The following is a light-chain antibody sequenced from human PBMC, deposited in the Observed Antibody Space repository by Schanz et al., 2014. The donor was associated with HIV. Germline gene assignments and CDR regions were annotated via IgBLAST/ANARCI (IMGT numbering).Light chain of an antibody. CDR1: SSDIGGYHY. J-gene: IGLJ1*01. CDR2: DVS. V-gene: IGLV2-14*03. Sequence: QSALTQPASVSGSPGQSITISCTGTSSDIGGYHYVSWYRQYPGKAPKLMIFDVSNRPSGVSNRFSGSKSGNTASLTISGLQVDDEADYYCCSYTTTSTYVFGAGTKLTVL. CDR3: CSYTTTSTYV.